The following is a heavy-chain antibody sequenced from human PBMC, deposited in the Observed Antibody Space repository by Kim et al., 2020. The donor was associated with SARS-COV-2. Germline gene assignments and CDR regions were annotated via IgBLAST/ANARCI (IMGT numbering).Heavy chain of an antibody. Sequence: TYYAGSVGGRFTISRDNAKDTLYLQMNSLRAEDTAIYFCARSYDYGDYIANWGQGTLVTVSS. D-gene: IGHD4-17*01. J-gene: IGHJ4*02. CDR3: ARSYDYGDYIAN. V-gene: IGHV3-23*01. CDR2: T.